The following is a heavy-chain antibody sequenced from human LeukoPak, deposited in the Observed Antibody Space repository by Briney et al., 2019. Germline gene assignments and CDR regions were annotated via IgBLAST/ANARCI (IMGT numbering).Heavy chain of an antibody. D-gene: IGHD2-15*01. V-gene: IGHV4-34*01. Sequence: PSETLSLTCAVYGGSLSGYYWSWIRQPPGKGLEWIGEINHSGSTNYNPSLKSRVTISVDTSKNQISLNVTSVTAGDTAVYCCARVGCSGGTCYFYNYYMDVWGKGTTVTVSS. CDR3: ARVGCSGGTCYFYNYYMDV. CDR1: GGSLSGYY. CDR2: INHSGST. J-gene: IGHJ6*03.